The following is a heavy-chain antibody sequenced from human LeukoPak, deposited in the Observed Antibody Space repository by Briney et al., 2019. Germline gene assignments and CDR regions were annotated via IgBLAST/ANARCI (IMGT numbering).Heavy chain of an antibody. CDR1: GFTFSNAW. CDR3: TTQLERLVFDY. V-gene: IGHV3-15*01. D-gene: IGHD1-1*01. CDR2: IKSKTDGGTT. J-gene: IGHJ4*02. Sequence: GRSLRLSCAASGFTFSNAWMSWVRQAPGKGLKWVGRIKSKTDGGTTDYAAPVKGRFTISRDDSKNTLYLQMNSLKTEDTAVYYCTTQLERLVFDYWGQGTLVTVSS.